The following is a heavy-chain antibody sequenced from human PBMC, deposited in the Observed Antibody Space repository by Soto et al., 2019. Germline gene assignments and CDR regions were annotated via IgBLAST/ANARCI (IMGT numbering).Heavy chain of an antibody. J-gene: IGHJ4*02. CDR2: ISYDGSNK. CDR1: GFTFSSYG. V-gene: IGHV3-30*18. CDR3: AKGAYDSSGYHFDY. Sequence: QVQLVESGGGVVQPGRSLRLSCAASGFTFSSYGMHWVRQAPGKGLEWVAVISYDGSNKYYADSVKGRFTISRDNSKNTLYLQMNSLRAEDTAVYYCAKGAYDSSGYHFDYWGQGTLVTVSS. D-gene: IGHD3-22*01.